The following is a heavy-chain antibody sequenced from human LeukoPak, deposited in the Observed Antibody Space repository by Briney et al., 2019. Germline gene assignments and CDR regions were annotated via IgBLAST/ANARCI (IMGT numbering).Heavy chain of an antibody. CDR2: MNPNSGNT. Sequence: GASVKVSCKASGYTFTSYDINWVRQATGQGLEWMGWMNPNSGNTGYAQKFQGRVTMTRNTSTSTAYMELSSLRSEDTAVYYCARPGDYYGSGSYYKLWGQGTLVTVSS. J-gene: IGHJ4*02. CDR1: GYTFTSYD. V-gene: IGHV1-8*01. D-gene: IGHD3-10*01. CDR3: ARPGDYYGSGSYYKL.